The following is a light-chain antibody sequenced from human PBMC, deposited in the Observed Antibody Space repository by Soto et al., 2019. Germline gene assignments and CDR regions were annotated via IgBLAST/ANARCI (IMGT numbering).Light chain of an antibody. J-gene: IGKJ1*01. CDR2: LGS. Sequence: IVMTQSPLSLSVTPGEAASISCMSSARLLHKNGYNYVDWYMQKPGQSPQLLIYLGSNRASGVPDRFSGSGSDTYFTLAISRVEADDVGVYYCMQPLENFRTFGQGTKVEIK. CDR1: ARLLHKNGYNY. V-gene: IGKV2-28*01. CDR3: MQPLENFRT.